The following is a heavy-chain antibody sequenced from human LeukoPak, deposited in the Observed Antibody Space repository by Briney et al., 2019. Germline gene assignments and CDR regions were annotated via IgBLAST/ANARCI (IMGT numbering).Heavy chain of an antibody. CDR1: GASISSSRYY. D-gene: IGHD3-22*01. J-gene: IGHJ3*02. V-gene: IGHV4-39*02. Sequence: SETLSLTCTVSGASISSSRYYWGWIRQPPGKGLEWIGSISYSGTTYYNPSLKSRVTISVDTSRNQFSLKLSSVTAPDTAVYYCARDRGLGYYDSSGYAGDAFDIWGQGTMVTVSS. CDR2: ISYSGTT. CDR3: ARDRGLGYYDSSGYAGDAFDI.